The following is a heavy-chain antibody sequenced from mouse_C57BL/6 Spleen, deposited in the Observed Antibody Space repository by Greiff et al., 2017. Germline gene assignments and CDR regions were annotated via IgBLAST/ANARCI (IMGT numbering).Heavy chain of an antibody. V-gene: IGHV1-52*01. CDR2: IDPSDSET. J-gene: IGHJ1*03. CDR1: GYTFTSYW. CDR3: ARRGGSFEWYLDV. D-gene: IGHD1-1*01. Sequence: VQLQQPGAELVRPGSSVKLSCKASGYTFTSYWMQWVKQRPIQGLEWIGNIDPSDSETHYNQKFKDKATLTVDKSSSTAYMQLSSLTSEDSAVYCCARRGGSFEWYLDVWGTGTTVTVSS.